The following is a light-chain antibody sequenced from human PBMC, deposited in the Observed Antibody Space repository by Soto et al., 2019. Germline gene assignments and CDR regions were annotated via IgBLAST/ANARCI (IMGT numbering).Light chain of an antibody. J-gene: IGKJ5*01. CDR2: GAS. V-gene: IGKV3-20*01. Sequence: EIVLTQSPGTLSLSPGERATLSCRASQSVRSNYLAWYQQKPGQAPRPLIFGASSRSIDIPLRFSGSGSGTDFTLTISILEPEDSAVYYCQQYGTSPITFGQGTRLEIK. CDR1: QSVRSNY. CDR3: QQYGTSPIT.